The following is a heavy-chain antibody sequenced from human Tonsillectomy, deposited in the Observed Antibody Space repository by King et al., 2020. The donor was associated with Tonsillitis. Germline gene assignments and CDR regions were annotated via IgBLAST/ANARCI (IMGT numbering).Heavy chain of an antibody. D-gene: IGHD2/OR15-2a*01. J-gene: IGHJ2*01. CDR2: IYPGDSDI. CDR3: ARHLTSFGYFDL. Sequence: VQLVESGAEVKKPGESLKISCKGSGYSFTNYWIGWVRQMPGKGLEWMGIIYPGDSDITYSPSFQGQVTIPADKSINTAYLQWGSLKASDTAMYYCARHLTSFGYFDLWGRGTLVTVSS. V-gene: IGHV5-51*01. CDR1: GYSFTNYW.